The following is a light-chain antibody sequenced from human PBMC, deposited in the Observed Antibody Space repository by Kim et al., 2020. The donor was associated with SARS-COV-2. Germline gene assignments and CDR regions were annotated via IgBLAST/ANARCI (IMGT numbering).Light chain of an antibody. CDR3: NSRDSSGNRLWV. CDR2: GKN. J-gene: IGLJ1*01. V-gene: IGLV3-19*01. CDR1: SLRSYY. Sequence: SSELTQEPAVSVALGQTVRITCQGDSLRSYYASWYQQKPGQAPVLVIYGKNNRPSGIPDRFSGSSSGNTASLTITGAQAEDEADYYCNSRDSSGNRLWVFVPGTK.